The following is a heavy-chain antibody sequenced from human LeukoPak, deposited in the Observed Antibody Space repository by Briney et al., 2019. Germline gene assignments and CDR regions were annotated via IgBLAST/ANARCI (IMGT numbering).Heavy chain of an antibody. D-gene: IGHD2-2*01. J-gene: IGHJ4*02. CDR3: ARVKASKDIVVVPAAMLPFDY. CDR1: GYTFTGYY. V-gene: IGHV1-2*02. Sequence: ASVKVSCKASGYTFTGYYMHWVRQAPGQGLEWMGWIDPNSGGTNYAQKFQGRVTMTRDTSISTAYMELSRLRSDDTAVYYCARVKASKDIVVVPAAMLPFDYWGQGTLVTVSS. CDR2: IDPNSGGT.